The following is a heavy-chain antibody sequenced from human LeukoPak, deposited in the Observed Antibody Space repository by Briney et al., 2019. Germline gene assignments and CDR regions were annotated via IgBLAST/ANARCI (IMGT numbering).Heavy chain of an antibody. Sequence: GESLKISCKGSGYSFTSYWIGWVRQMPGKGLEWMGIIYPGDPDTRYSPSFQGQVTISADKSISTAYLRWSSLKASDTAMYYCARTLDSSGYYYLWFDPWGQGTLVTVSS. CDR3: ARTLDSSGYYYLWFDP. J-gene: IGHJ5*02. CDR2: IYPGDPDT. D-gene: IGHD3-22*01. CDR1: GYSFTSYW. V-gene: IGHV5-51*01.